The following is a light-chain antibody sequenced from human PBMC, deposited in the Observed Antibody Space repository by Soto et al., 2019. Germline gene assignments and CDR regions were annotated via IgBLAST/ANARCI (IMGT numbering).Light chain of an antibody. Sequence: QSALTQPAPVSGSPGQSITISCTGTSSDVGSYNLVSWYQQHPGKAPKLMIYEGSKRPSGVSNRFSGSKSGNTASLTISGLQAEDEADYYCCSYAGSSTSYVVFGGGTKVTVL. V-gene: IGLV2-23*01. CDR1: SSDVGSYNL. CDR2: EGS. CDR3: CSYAGSSTSYVV. J-gene: IGLJ2*01.